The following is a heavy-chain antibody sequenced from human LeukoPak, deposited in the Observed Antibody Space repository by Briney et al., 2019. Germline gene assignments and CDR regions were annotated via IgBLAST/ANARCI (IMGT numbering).Heavy chain of an antibody. CDR3: ARSIAAAGTYGRYMDV. D-gene: IGHD6-13*01. CDR1: GGSISSYY. CDR2: IYYSGST. Sequence: SETLSLTCTVSGGSISSYYWSWIRQPPGKGLEWIGYIYYSGSTNYNPSLKSRVTISVDTSKNQFSLKLSSVTAADTAVYYCARSIAAAGTYGRYMDVWGKGTTVTVSS. V-gene: IGHV4-59*01. J-gene: IGHJ6*03.